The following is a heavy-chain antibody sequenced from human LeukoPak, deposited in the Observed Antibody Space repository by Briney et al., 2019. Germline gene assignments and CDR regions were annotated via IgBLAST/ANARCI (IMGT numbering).Heavy chain of an antibody. V-gene: IGHV4-30-2*01. CDR3: ARAYGDYTVDY. Sequence: PSETLSLTCAVSGGSISSGGYSWSWIRQPPGKGLEWIGYIYHSGSTYYNPSLKSRVTISVDRSKNQFSLKLSSVTAADTAVYYCARAYGDYTVDYWGQGTLVTVSS. J-gene: IGHJ4*02. CDR1: GGSISSGGYS. D-gene: IGHD4-17*01. CDR2: IYHSGST.